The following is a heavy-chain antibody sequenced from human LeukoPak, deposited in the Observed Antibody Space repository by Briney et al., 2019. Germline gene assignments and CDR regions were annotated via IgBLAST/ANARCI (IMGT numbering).Heavy chain of an antibody. CDR2: INSDGSST. D-gene: IGHD2-2*01. CDR3: ARGGFTGTSCPYFDS. J-gene: IGHJ4*02. CDR1: GFTFSSYW. Sequence: GGSRRLSCAASGFTFSSYWIHWVRQAPGKGLVWVSLINSDGSSTSYADSVKGRFTISRDNAKNTLYLQVNSLRAEDTAVYYCARGGFTGTSCPYFDSWGQGTLVTVSS. V-gene: IGHV3-74*01.